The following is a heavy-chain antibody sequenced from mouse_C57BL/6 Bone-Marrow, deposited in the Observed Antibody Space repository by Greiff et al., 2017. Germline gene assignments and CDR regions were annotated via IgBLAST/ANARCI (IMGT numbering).Heavy chain of an antibody. D-gene: IGHD2-10*02. CDR3: ARSYGNYRFDY. V-gene: IGHV1-64*01. CDR1: GYTFNSYR. CDR2: IHPNSGSI. Sequence: QVQLQQPWTELGKPGALVKFSFKASGYTFNSYRMHWVKPRPGQGLGWIGMIHPNSGSINYNEKFKGKGTLTVDKSSITAYMQLSSLTAEDSAVYYCARSYGNYRFDYWGQGTTLTVSA. J-gene: IGHJ2*01.